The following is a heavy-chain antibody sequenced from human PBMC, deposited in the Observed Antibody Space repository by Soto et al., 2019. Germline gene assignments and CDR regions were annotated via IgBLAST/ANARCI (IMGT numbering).Heavy chain of an antibody. J-gene: IGHJ6*02. CDR3: ARAYYFGSGRGRSMDV. Sequence: ETLSLTRTSPCDSVKRGSCKRTWARQPPGKGLEWIGYFSNSGSTNYNSSLKTRVTISVDKSKNQLSLKLTSVIAADTAVYYCARAYYFGSGRGRSMDVWGQGTTVTVSS. CDR2: FSNSGST. D-gene: IGHD3-10*01. CDR1: CDSVKRGSCK. V-gene: IGHV4-61*01.